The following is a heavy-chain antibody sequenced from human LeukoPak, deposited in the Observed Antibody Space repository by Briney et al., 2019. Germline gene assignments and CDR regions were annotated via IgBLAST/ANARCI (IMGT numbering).Heavy chain of an antibody. V-gene: IGHV3-7*01. CDR3: ARDGGLHTNFDY. D-gene: IGHD2-15*01. Sequence: PGGSLRLSCAASGFGFRNYWMGWVRQAPGKGLEWVANTKPDGSAEYYADSVRGRFTASRDNANNLLYLQMNRLRAEDTAVYYCARDGGLHTNFDYWGQGTLVTVSS. CDR1: GFGFRNYW. J-gene: IGHJ4*02. CDR2: TKPDGSAE.